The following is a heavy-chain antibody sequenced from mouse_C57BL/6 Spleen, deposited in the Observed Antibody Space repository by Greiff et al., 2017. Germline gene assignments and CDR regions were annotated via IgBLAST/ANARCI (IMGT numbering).Heavy chain of an antibody. CDR1: GFNIKDYY. J-gene: IGHJ3*01. V-gene: IGHV14-1*01. D-gene: IGHD2-4*01. CDR3: TTDEDYVSFAY. Sequence: EVQLQQSGAELVRPGAPVKLSCTASGFNIKDYYMHWVKQKPEQGLEWIGRIDPEDGDTEYAPKFQGKATMTADTSSNTAHLQLSSLTSEDAAVYYCTTDEDYVSFAYWGQGTLVTVSA. CDR2: IDPEDGDT.